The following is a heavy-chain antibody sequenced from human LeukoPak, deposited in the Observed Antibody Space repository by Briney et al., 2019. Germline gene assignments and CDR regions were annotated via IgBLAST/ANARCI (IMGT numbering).Heavy chain of an antibody. CDR3: ATVVRRSSWYFDH. V-gene: IGHV3-23*01. CDR1: GFTFSDSA. J-gene: IGHJ4*02. D-gene: IGHD6-13*01. CDR2: ISGSGDST. Sequence: GGSLRLSCAASGFTFSDSAMSWVRQAPGKGLEWVSAISGSGDSTFYADSVKGRFTFSRDNSKNTLYLQINSLRAEDTAVYYCATVVRRSSWYFDHWGQRTLVTVSS.